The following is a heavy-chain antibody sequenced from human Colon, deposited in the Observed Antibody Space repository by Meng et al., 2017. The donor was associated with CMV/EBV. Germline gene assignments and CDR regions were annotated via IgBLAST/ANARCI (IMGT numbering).Heavy chain of an antibody. Sequence: ASVKVSCKTSGYTFSNYGLIWVRQAPGQGLEWMGWINIHNGNTEYAQTIRDRVTMTTDISTTTAYMELRSLRSDDTAVYLCATLKAGYYFDSWGQGTLVTVSS. CDR3: ATLKAGYYFDS. J-gene: IGHJ4*02. D-gene: IGHD6-25*01. V-gene: IGHV1-18*01. CDR2: INIHNGNT. CDR1: GYTFSNYG.